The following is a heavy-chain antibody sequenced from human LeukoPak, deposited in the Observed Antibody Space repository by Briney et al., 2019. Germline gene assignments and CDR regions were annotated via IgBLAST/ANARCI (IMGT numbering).Heavy chain of an antibody. V-gene: IGHV3-7*01. D-gene: IGHD6-6*01. CDR2: IKQDGSMK. Sequence: GGSLRLSCAASGFSFSNYWMSWVRQAPGKGLKRVTNIKQDGSMKGYVDSVKGRFTISRDNAKNSLYLQMNSLRADDTAVYFCAMIEQVVSNVEGGYWGQGTLVTVSS. J-gene: IGHJ4*02. CDR3: AMIEQVVSNVEGGY. CDR1: GFSFSNYW.